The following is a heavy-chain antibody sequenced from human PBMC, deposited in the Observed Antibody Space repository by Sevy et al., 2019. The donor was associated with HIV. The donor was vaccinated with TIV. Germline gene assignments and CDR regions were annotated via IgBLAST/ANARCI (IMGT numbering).Heavy chain of an antibody. J-gene: IGHJ4*02. CDR2: ISYSSSDT. CDR3: AKDRVSGAYYSGDFDC. CDR1: GFTFSTYA. D-gene: IGHD3-10*01. Sequence: GGSLRLSCAASGFTFSTYAMTWVRQAPGKGLEWVSVISYSSSDTYYADSVKGRFTISRDNSKNRLFLQMNSLRAEDTAVYYCAKDRVSGAYYSGDFDCWGQGTLVTVSS. V-gene: IGHV3-23*01.